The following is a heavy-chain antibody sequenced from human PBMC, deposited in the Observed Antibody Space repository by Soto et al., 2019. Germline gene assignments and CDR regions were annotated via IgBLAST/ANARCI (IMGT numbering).Heavy chain of an antibody. D-gene: IGHD2-2*01. V-gene: IGHV4-31*03. CDR2: IYYSGST. CDR3: ASLGYCSSTSCLYFDY. CDR1: GGSINSGGYY. Sequence: QVQLQESGPGLVKPSQTLSLTCTVSGGSINSGGYYWSWIRQHPGKGLEWIGYIYYSGSTYYNPSLKSRVTISVDTSKNQFSLKLSSVTAADTAVYYCASLGYCSSTSCLYFDYWGQGTLVTVSS. J-gene: IGHJ4*02.